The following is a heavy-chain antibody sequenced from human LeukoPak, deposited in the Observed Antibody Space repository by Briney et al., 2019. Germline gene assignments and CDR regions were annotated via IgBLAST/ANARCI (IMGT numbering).Heavy chain of an antibody. Sequence: GRSLRLSCAASGFTFSAYWMHWVRQAPGTGLEWVANINQDGSEIYHADSVKGRFTISRDNVKRSLYLQMNGLRVEDTGVYYCAGRAFESWGQGTLVTVSS. J-gene: IGHJ4*02. CDR1: GFTFSAYW. D-gene: IGHD1-26*01. V-gene: IGHV3-7*01. CDR2: INQDGSEI. CDR3: AGRAFES.